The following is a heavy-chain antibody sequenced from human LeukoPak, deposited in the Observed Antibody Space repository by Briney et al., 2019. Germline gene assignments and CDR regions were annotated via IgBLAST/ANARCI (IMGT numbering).Heavy chain of an antibody. J-gene: IGHJ4*02. Sequence: GASVKVSCXASGYTFTSYGISWVRRAPGQGLEWMGWISAYNGNTNYAQKLQGRVTMTTDTSTSTAYMELRSLRSDDTAVYYCARGAYDFWSGYYPFDYWGQGTLVTVSS. CDR1: GYTFTSYG. D-gene: IGHD3-3*01. CDR3: ARGAYDFWSGYYPFDY. V-gene: IGHV1-18*01. CDR2: ISAYNGNT.